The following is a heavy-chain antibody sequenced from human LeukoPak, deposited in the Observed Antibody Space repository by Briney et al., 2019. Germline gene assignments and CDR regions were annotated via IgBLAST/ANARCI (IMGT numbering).Heavy chain of an antibody. D-gene: IGHD1-26*01. Sequence: SETLSLTCTVFGDSVSSSNYYWAWFRQPPGKGLDWIGSLYYDGRTYYSPSLESRATVSVDTSKNQFALKLTSVTAADTAVYYCARRRGKWDVNRFDPWGPGTLVTVSS. J-gene: IGHJ5*02. CDR2: LYYDGRT. CDR3: ARRRGKWDVNRFDP. CDR1: GDSVSSSNYY. V-gene: IGHV4-39*01.